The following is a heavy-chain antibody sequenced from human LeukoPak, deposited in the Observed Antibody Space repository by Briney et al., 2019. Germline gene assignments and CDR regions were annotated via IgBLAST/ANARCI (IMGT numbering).Heavy chain of an antibody. Sequence: PGGSLRLSCAASGFTFSNAWMTWVRQAPGKGLEWVGRNKSKSDGGTIGYVAPVKGRFTISRDDSENTLYLQMNSLKTDDTAVYYCTTYDSSGYYPFAHWGQGTLVTVSS. D-gene: IGHD3-22*01. J-gene: IGHJ4*02. CDR2: NKSKSDGGTI. CDR1: GFTFSNAW. CDR3: TTYDSSGYYPFAH. V-gene: IGHV3-15*01.